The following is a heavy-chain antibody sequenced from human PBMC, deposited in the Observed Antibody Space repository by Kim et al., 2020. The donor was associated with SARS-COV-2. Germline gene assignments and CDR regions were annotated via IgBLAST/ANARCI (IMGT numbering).Heavy chain of an antibody. CDR2: IYYSGST. V-gene: IGHV4-59*01. CDR3: ARRTGFDVAGRWSKEGNW. J-gene: IGHJ5*01. CDR1: GGSISSYY. D-gene: IGHD6-19*01. Sequence: SETLSLTCTVSGGSISSYYWSWIRQPPGKGLEWIGYIYYSGSTNYNPSLKSRVTISVDTSKNQFSLKLSSVTAADTAVYYCARRTGFDVAGRWSKEGNW.